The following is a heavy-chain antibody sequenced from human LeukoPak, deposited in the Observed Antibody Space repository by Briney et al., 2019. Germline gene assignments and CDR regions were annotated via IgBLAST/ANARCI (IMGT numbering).Heavy chain of an antibody. Sequence: PSETLSLTCTVSGGSISSSYWSWIRQPPGKGLEWIGTMYHSGNSYYNPSLQSRVTISVDTSKNQFSLKLISVTAADTAVYYCARFATGGLYYFDYWGQGTLVIVSS. CDR3: ARFATGGLYYFDY. J-gene: IGHJ4*02. CDR1: GGSISSSY. V-gene: IGHV4-59*08. CDR2: MYHSGNS. D-gene: IGHD6-19*01.